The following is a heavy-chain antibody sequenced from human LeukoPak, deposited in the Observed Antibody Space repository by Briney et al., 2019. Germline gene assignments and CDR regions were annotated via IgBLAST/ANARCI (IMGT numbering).Heavy chain of an antibody. V-gene: IGHV1-69*04. CDR3: ARQSYEQWLFFRD. CDR1: GGIFSSYG. J-gene: IGHJ4*02. Sequence: SVKVSCRASGGIFSSYGISWVRQAPGQGLEWWGRIVPLFGVTNYAQKFRGRVTITADTSTSTAYMELSNVTYGDTAIYFCARQSYEQWLFFRDWGQGTRVTVSS. D-gene: IGHD3-22*01. CDR2: IVPLFGVT.